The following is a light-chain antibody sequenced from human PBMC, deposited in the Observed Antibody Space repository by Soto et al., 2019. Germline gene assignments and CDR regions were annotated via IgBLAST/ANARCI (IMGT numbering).Light chain of an antibody. CDR2: GAS. CDR1: QSVSSSY. J-gene: IGKJ2*01. Sequence: EIVLTQSPGTTPLSPAERATLSCRASQSVSSSYLAWYKQKPGQAPRLLIYGASSRATGIPDRFSGSGSGTGFNLTISGLEPEDCAVYYCQQDGSSPLYTFGQGTNLEIK. V-gene: IGKV3-20*01. CDR3: QQDGSSPLYT.